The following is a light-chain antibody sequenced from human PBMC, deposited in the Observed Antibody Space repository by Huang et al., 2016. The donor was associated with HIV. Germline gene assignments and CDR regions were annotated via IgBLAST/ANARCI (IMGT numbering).Light chain of an antibody. CDR2: AAS. V-gene: IGKV3-15*01. CDR1: QTVSSN. CDR3: QHYRVWPPVYT. Sequence: EIVMTQSPATLSVSPGERATLSCRASQTVSSNLAWYQQQPGQAPRLLIYAASTRANDTPARFSGSGSGTEFTLTISSLQSEEFAVYYCQHYRVWPPVYTFGQGTKLEIK. J-gene: IGKJ2*01.